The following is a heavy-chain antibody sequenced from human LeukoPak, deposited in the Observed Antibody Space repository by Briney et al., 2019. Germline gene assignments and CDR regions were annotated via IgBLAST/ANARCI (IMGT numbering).Heavy chain of an antibody. Sequence: GGSLRLSCVSSGFTFSIYTMNWVRQAPGKGLEWVSSISGSSSDIYYADSAKGRLTISRDNAKNSLYLQMNSLRAEDTAVYYCARGSFYFDYWVQATLVTVSS. CDR3: ARGSFYFDY. V-gene: IGHV3-21*01. CDR2: ISGSSSDI. J-gene: IGHJ4*02. CDR1: GFTFSIYT.